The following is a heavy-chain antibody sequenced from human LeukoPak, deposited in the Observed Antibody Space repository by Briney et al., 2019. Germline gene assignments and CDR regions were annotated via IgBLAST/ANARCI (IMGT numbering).Heavy chain of an antibody. CDR3: ARDYCSSTSCYLGYYYYGMDV. J-gene: IGHJ6*02. Sequence: SLRLSCAASGFTFDDYAMHWVRHAPGKGLEWVSGISWNSGSIGYADSVKGRFTISRDNSKNTLYLQMNSLRAEDTAVYYCARDYCSSTSCYLGYYYYGMDVWGQGTTVTVSS. CDR2: ISWNSGSI. D-gene: IGHD2-2*01. V-gene: IGHV3-9*01. CDR1: GFTFDDYA.